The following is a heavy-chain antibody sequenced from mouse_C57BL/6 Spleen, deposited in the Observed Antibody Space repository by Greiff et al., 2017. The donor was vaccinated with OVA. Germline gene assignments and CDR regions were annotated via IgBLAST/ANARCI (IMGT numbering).Heavy chain of an antibody. Sequence: VKLQQPGAELVKPGASVKLSCKASGYTFTSYWMQWVKQRPGQGLEWIGEIDPSDSYTNYNQKFKGKATLTVDTSSSTAYMQLSSLTSEDSAVYYCARGLRLRRDYFDYWGQGTTLTVSS. D-gene: IGHD3-2*02. V-gene: IGHV1-50*01. CDR3: ARGLRLRRDYFDY. CDR2: IDPSDSYT. CDR1: GYTFTSYW. J-gene: IGHJ2*01.